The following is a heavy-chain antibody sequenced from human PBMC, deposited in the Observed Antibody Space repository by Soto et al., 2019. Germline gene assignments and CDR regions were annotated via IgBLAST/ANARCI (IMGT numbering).Heavy chain of an antibody. CDR1: GFTFRNAW. CDR3: TTVYCATTSCFAPFDF. V-gene: IGHV3-15*01. CDR2: IKPIADGGTA. Sequence: EVQLVESGGDLVKPGVSLRLSCVVSGFTFRNAWMSWVRQAPGRGLEWIGRIKPIADGGTAEYAAPMKGRFSLSRDDSKDTLFLHMDNLNTEDTGLYFCTTVYCATTSCFAPFDFWGQGTLVTVSS. J-gene: IGHJ4*02. D-gene: IGHD2-2*01.